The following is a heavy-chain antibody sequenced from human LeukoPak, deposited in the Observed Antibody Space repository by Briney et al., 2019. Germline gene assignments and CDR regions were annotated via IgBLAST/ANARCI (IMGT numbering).Heavy chain of an antibody. CDR1: GFTFSSYS. Sequence: GGSLRLSCAASGFTFSSYSMNWVRQAPGKGLEGVSPINSSSSYIYYADSVKGRFTISRDNAKNSLYLQMNSLRAEDTAVYYCARDSGYCSGGSCYGGYWGQGTLVTVSS. J-gene: IGHJ4*02. V-gene: IGHV3-21*04. D-gene: IGHD2-15*01. CDR2: INSSSSYI. CDR3: ARDSGYCSGGSCYGGY.